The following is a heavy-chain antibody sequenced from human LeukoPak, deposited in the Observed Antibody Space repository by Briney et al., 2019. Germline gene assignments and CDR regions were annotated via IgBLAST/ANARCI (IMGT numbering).Heavy chain of an antibody. CDR2: IIPILGIA. Sequence: RASVKVSCKASGGTFSSYAISWVRQAPGQGLEWMGRIIPILGIANYAQKFQGRVTITADKSTSTAYMELSSLRSEDTAVYYCARDPFGVVISYYYYGMDVWGQGTTVTVSS. J-gene: IGHJ6*02. CDR3: ARDPFGVVISYYYYGMDV. CDR1: GGTFSSYA. V-gene: IGHV1-69*04. D-gene: IGHD3-3*01.